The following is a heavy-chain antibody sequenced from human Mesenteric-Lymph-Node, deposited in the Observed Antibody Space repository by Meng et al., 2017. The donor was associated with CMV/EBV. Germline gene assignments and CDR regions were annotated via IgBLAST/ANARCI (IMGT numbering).Heavy chain of an antibody. V-gene: IGHV3-23*01. CDR3: I. CDR1: GGSFSGYY. CDR2: ITFSGGST. D-gene: IGHD2/OR15-2a*01. Sequence: GGSLRLSCAVYGGSFSGYYWSWIRQPPGKGLEWVSGITFSGGSTYYADSVKGRFTISRDNSKSTLCLQMNNLRAALVIVPSIIWGRATLVTVSS. J-gene: IGHJ1*01.